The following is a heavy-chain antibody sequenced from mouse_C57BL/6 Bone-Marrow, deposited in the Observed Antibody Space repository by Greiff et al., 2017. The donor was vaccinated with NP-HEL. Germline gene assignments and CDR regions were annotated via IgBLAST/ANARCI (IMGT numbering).Heavy chain of an antibody. CDR1: GFTFSSYA. D-gene: IGHD2-10*01. Sequence: EVKLVESGEGLVKPGGSLKLSCAASGFTFSSYAMSWVRQTPEKRLEWVAYISSGGGYIYYADTVKGRFTISRDNAMNTLYLQMSSLKSEDTAMYYCTRETYYVNYDWYFDVWGTGTTVTVSS. J-gene: IGHJ1*03. CDR2: ISSGGGYI. V-gene: IGHV5-9-1*02. CDR3: TRETYYVNYDWYFDV.